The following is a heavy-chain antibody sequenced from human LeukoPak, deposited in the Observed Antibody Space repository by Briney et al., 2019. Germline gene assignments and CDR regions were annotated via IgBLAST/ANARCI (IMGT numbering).Heavy chain of an antibody. D-gene: IGHD3-3*01. CDR3: ARGWALTISDV. V-gene: IGHV4-59*01. Sequence: PSETLSLTCTVSGGSISSYHWSWIRQPPGKGLEWIGYVYYSGSTNYNPSLKSRVTISVDTSKNQFSLKLSSVTAADTAVYYCARGWALTISDVWGKGTTVTVSS. J-gene: IGHJ6*04. CDR2: VYYSGST. CDR1: GGSISSYH.